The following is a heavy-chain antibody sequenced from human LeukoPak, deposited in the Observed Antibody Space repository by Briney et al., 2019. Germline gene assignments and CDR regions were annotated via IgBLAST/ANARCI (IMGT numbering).Heavy chain of an antibody. CDR1: GFTFSSYN. CDR3: AKEIRGVRYYFDY. D-gene: IGHD3-10*01. Sequence: PGGSLRLSCAASGFTFSSYNMNWVRQAPGKGPEWVSSITSSSSYIYYADSVKGRFTISRDNSKNTLYLQMNSLRAEDTAVYYCAKEIRGVRYYFDYWGQGTLVTVSS. V-gene: IGHV3-21*04. CDR2: ITSSSSYI. J-gene: IGHJ4*02.